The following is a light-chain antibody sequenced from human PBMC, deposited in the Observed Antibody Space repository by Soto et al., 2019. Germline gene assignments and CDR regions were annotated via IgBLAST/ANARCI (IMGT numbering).Light chain of an antibody. CDR1: RSVSSSY. Sequence: EIVLTQSPGTLSLSPGERATLSCRASRSVSSSYLAWYQQKPGQAPRLLIYGASSRATGIPDRFSGSGSGTDFTLTSSRLEPEDFAVYYCQQYGSSPYTFGQGTKLEIK. J-gene: IGKJ2*01. CDR3: QQYGSSPYT. V-gene: IGKV3-20*01. CDR2: GAS.